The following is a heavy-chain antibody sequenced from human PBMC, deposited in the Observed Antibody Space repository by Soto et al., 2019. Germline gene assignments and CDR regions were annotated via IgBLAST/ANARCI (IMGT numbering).Heavy chain of an antibody. J-gene: IGHJ5*02. Sequence: PSETLSLTCAVYGGSFSGYYWSWIRQPPGKGLEWIGEINHSGSTNYNPSLKSRVTISVDTSKNQFSLKLSSVTAADTAVYYCARMVADSYNWFDPWGQGTLVTVSS. D-gene: IGHD2-15*01. CDR2: INHSGST. CDR1: GGSFSGYY. CDR3: ARMVADSYNWFDP. V-gene: IGHV4-34*01.